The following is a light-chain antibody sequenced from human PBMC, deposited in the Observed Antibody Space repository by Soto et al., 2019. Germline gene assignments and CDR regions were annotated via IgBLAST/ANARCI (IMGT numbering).Light chain of an antibody. Sequence: EIVLTQSPGTLSLSPGERATLSCRASQSIGNSLAWFQQKGGQAPRLLIHGASSRATGIPDRFSGSGSGTEFTLTISRLEPEDFAMYYCQLYGGSRDTFGQGTKLEIK. J-gene: IGKJ2*01. CDR2: GAS. CDR1: QSIGNS. V-gene: IGKV3-20*01. CDR3: QLYGGSRDT.